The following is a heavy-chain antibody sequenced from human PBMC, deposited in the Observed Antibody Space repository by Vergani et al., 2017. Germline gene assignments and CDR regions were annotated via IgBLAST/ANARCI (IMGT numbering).Heavy chain of an antibody. CDR1: GGSLSSYY. CDR3: ARGITIVGGAYYFDY. V-gene: IGHV4-59*01. CDR2: IYYSGST. J-gene: IGHJ4*02. Sequence: QVQLPESGPGLVQPSETLSLPCTVSGGSLSSYYWSWIRQPPGKGLEWIGYIYYSGSTNYHPSRKSRVTISVDTSKNPFSLKLISVTAADTAVYYCARGITIVGGAYYFDYWGQGTLVTVSS. D-gene: IGHD3-3*01.